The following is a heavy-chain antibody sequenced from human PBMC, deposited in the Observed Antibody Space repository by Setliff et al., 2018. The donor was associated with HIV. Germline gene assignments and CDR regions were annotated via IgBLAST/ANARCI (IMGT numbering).Heavy chain of an antibody. V-gene: IGHV3-23*01. CDR1: GFTFSSSA. CDR3: AKLDYYDTSGSWARKVAIDF. J-gene: IGHJ3*01. CDR2: IQSSGIT. Sequence: GGSLRLSCAASGFTFSSSAMSWVRQAPGKGLEWVSLIQSSGITYYADSVKGRLTISRDNSNNTLSLQMSSLRAEDTALYYCAKLDYYDTSGSWARKVAIDFWGRGTMVTVSS. D-gene: IGHD3-22*01.